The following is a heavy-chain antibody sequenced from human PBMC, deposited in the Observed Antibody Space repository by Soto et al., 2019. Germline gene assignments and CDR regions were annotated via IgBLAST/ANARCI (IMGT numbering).Heavy chain of an antibody. CDR3: AKYRSTSSGAEGFDF. J-gene: IGHJ4*02. CDR2: ISGSGDVI. V-gene: IGHV3-23*01. Sequence: GGSLRLSCAASGFTFNSYAMAWVRQAPGKGLEWVSSISGSGDVIFYAASVKGRFTISRDNPKNTFFLQLNSLRAEDTGVYYCAKYRSTSSGAEGFDFWGQGALVTVS. CDR1: GFTFNSYA. D-gene: IGHD6-6*01.